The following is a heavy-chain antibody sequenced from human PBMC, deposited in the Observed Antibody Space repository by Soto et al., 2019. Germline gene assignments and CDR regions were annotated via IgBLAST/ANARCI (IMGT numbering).Heavy chain of an antibody. V-gene: IGHV3-33*01. J-gene: IGHJ3*02. CDR2: IWYDGSNK. CDR1: GFTFSSYG. CDR3: ARGYGSGSYRWGPDNDAFDI. D-gene: IGHD3-10*01. Sequence: PGGSLRLSCAASGFTFSSYGMHWVRQAPGKGLEWVEVIWYDGSNKYYAVSVKGRFTISRDNSKNTLYLQMNSLRAEDTAVYYCARGYGSGSYRWGPDNDAFDIWGQGTMVTVSS.